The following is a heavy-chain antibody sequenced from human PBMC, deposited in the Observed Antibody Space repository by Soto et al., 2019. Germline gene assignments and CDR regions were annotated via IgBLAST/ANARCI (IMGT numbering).Heavy chain of an antibody. V-gene: IGHV1-8*01. CDR1: GYTFTSYD. Sequence: ASVKFSCKASGYTFTSYDINWVRQDTGQGLEWMGWMNPNSGNTGYAQKFQGRVTMTRNTSISTAYMELSSLRSEDTAVYYCAGRRGITILGVTNRGYYYYGMDVWGQGTKVTVS. D-gene: IGHD3-3*01. J-gene: IGHJ6*02. CDR3: AGRRGITILGVTNRGYYYYGMDV. CDR2: MNPNSGNT.